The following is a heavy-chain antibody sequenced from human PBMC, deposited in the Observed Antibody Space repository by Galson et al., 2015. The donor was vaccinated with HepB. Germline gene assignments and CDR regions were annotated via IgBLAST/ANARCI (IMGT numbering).Heavy chain of an antibody. CDR2: IEGTGRT. CDR1: GFTVNSNY. D-gene: IGHD3-9*01. Sequence: SLRLSCAASGFTVNSNYMSWVRLTPGRGLEWVSAIEGTGRTDYADSVRGRFTISRDNARNSLYLQMNSLRAEDTAVYYCAKDERESQYFDWLLSFDYWGQGTLVTVPS. V-gene: IGHV3-53*01. CDR3: AKDERESQYFDWLLSFDY. J-gene: IGHJ4*02.